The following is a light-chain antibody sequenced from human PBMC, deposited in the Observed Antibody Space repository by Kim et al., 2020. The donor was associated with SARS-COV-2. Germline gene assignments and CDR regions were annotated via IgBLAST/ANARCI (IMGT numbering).Light chain of an antibody. CDR2: DAS. CDR1: QSINIL. J-gene: IGKJ1*01. CDR3: QEYKSDSWT. V-gene: IGKV1-5*01. Sequence: GDRVTITCRASQSINILLVWYQQKPEKAPNLLIYDASILESGVPSRVSGSGSGTQFTLTISNLQPDDFATYFCQEYKSDSWTFGEGTKVDIK.